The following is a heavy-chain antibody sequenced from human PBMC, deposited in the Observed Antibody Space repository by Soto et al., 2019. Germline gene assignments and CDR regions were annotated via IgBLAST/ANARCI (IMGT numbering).Heavy chain of an antibody. D-gene: IGHD6-19*01. J-gene: IGHJ4*02. Sequence: EAQLVESGGGLVQPGGSLRLSCQAPGLNFIQYWIGWVPQLPGKGLGGVANVKQDGGEKNYVDSVRGRFTISRDNTKNSLYLQMDSLRVEDTALYYCASGGGWSFDHWGQGTLVTVSS. CDR3: ASGGGWSFDH. CDR2: VKQDGGEK. V-gene: IGHV3-7*01. CDR1: GLNFIQYW.